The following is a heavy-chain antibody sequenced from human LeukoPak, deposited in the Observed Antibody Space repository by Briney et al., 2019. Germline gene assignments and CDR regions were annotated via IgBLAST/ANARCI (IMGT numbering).Heavy chain of an antibody. D-gene: IGHD3-10*01. J-gene: IGHJ6*03. CDR3: ARETPITMVRGVISYYYYYYMDV. V-gene: IGHV3-13*03. Sequence: PGGSLRLSCAACGFNFSSYDIHWVRQATGKGLEWVSAIGIVGDTYSPGSVKGQFTISRENAKNSLYLQMNSLRAEDTAVYYCARETPITMVRGVISYYYYYYMDVWGKGTTVTISS. CDR1: GFNFSSYD. CDR2: IGIVGDT.